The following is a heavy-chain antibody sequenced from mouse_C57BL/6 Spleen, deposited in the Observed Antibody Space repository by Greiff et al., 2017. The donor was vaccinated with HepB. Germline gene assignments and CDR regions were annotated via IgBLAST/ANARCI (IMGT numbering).Heavy chain of an antibody. V-gene: IGHV1-50*01. D-gene: IGHD3-2*02. CDR3: ARGAQATDY. Sequence: QVQLKQPGAELVKPGASVKLSCKASGYTFTSYWMQWVKQRPGQGLEWIGEIDPSDSYTNYNQKFKGKATLTVDTSSSTAYMQLSSLTSEDSAVYYCARGAQATDYWGQGTTLTVSS. CDR1: GYTFTSYW. J-gene: IGHJ2*01. CDR2: IDPSDSYT.